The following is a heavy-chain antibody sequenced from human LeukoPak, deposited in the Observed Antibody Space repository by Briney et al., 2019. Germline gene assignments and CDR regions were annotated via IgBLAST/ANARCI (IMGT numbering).Heavy chain of an antibody. CDR1: GFTFSSVW. J-gene: IGHJ4*02. CDR3: TTGGSTAGN. V-gene: IGHV3-15*01. Sequence: GGSLRLSCTASGFTFSSVWMSWVCQAPGKGLQWVGRIRKTADGGTADYAAPVQGRFSISRDDSKKTLYLQMNSLKTEDTAVYYCTTGGSTAGNWGQGTLVTVSS. CDR2: IRKTADGGTA. D-gene: IGHD1-14*01.